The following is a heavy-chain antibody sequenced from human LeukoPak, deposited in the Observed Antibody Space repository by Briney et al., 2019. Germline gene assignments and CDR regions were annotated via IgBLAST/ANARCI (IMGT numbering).Heavy chain of an antibody. CDR2: IYTGGGT. J-gene: IGHJ4*02. Sequence: SETLSLTCTVSGGSISSGSYYWSWIRQPAGKGLEWIGRIYTGGGTNYNPSLKSRVTISVDTSKNLFSLKLNSVTAADTAVYYCARDGAIAPEHWGQGTLVTVSA. CDR1: GGSISSGSYY. D-gene: IGHD1-26*01. CDR3: ARDGAIAPEH. V-gene: IGHV4-61*02.